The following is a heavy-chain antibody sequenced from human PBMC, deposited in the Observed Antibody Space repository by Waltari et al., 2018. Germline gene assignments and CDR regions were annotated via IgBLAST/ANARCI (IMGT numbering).Heavy chain of an antibody. CDR1: GGSISSGGYY. Sequence: QVQLQESGPGLVKPSQTLSLTCTVSGGSISSGGYYWRWIRQHPGKGLEWIGYIYHRGSTYYTPSLKSRVTISVDRSKNQFSLKLSSVTAADTAVYYCARSPYCGGDCYSFYFDYWGQGTLVTVSS. CDR3: ARSPYCGGDCYSFYFDY. D-gene: IGHD2-21*02. V-gene: IGHV4-31*03. CDR2: IYHRGST. J-gene: IGHJ4*02.